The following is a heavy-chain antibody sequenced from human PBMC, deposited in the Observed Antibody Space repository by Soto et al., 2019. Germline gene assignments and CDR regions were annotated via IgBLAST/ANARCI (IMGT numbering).Heavy chain of an antibody. D-gene: IGHD4-17*01. J-gene: IGHJ5*02. V-gene: IGHV4-38-2*01. Sequence: SETLSLTCAVSGYSISSGYYWGWIRQPPGKGLEWIGSIYHSGSTYYNPSLKSRVTISVDTSKNQFSLKLSSVTAADTAVYYCASDGDNGDSNWFDPLGQGTLVAASS. CDR1: GYSISSGYY. CDR2: IYHSGST. CDR3: ASDGDNGDSNWFDP.